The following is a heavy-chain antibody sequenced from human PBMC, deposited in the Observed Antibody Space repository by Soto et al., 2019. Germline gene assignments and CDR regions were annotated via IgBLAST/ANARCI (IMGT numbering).Heavy chain of an antibody. CDR3: AREGTYCGGDCSYYYGMHV. Sequence: QVQLVQSGAEVKKPGSSVKVSCKASGGTFSSYAISWVRQAPGQGLEWMGGIIPIFGTANYAQKFQGRVTITADETTSTAYMELSSLRSEDTAVYYCAREGTYCGGDCSYYYGMHVWGQGTTVTVSS. CDR2: IIPIFGTA. D-gene: IGHD2-21*02. V-gene: IGHV1-69*12. CDR1: GGTFSSYA. J-gene: IGHJ6*02.